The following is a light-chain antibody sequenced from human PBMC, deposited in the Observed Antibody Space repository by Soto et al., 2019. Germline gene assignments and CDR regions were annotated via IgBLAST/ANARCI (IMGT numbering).Light chain of an antibody. CDR3: QFYGMSPH. CDR1: MSRGSNF. J-gene: IGKJ5*01. Sequence: ESVLTHSTGTVSFSTGERDTLSRKTRMSRGSNFLAWYQNKPGEAPRLLIYVSSNRATGIPDWFSGSASGTDFTLTINRLEAEDFAVYCWQFYGMSPHFGQGTRLEI. V-gene: IGKV3-20*01. CDR2: VSS.